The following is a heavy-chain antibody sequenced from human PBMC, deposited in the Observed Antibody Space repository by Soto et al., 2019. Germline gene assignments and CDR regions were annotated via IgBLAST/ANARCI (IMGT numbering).Heavy chain of an antibody. CDR3: ARGVDYESSAYYFFF. CDR2: IVPMFGKP. Sequence: QVQLVQSGAEVKKPGSSVKVSCKASGGTFSRYALNWVRLAPGQGPEWMGGIVPMFGKPNYAKKFQGRVTITADESTSTAYMEVSSLRSEDTAVYYCARGVDYESSAYYFFFWGQGTLVTVSS. J-gene: IGHJ4*02. D-gene: IGHD3-22*01. CDR1: GGTFSRYA. V-gene: IGHV1-69*01.